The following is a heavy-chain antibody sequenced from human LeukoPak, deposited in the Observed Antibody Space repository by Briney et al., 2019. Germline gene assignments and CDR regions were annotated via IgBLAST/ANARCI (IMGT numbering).Heavy chain of an antibody. Sequence: PSETLSLTCAVYGGSFSGYYWSWIRQPPGKGLEWIGEINHSGSTNYNPSLKSRVTISVDTSKNQFSLKLSSVTAAGTAVYYCARGGITGTTGAGWFDPWGQGTLVTVSS. CDR1: GGSFSGYY. D-gene: IGHD1-20*01. V-gene: IGHV4-34*01. CDR2: INHSGST. CDR3: ARGGITGTTGAGWFDP. J-gene: IGHJ5*02.